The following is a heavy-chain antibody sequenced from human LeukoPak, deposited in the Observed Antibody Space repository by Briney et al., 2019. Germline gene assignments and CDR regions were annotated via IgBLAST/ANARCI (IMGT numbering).Heavy chain of an antibody. CDR2: ISYDGSNK. CDR3: ARGRFRYFDWYGNFDY. Sequence: GGSLRLSCVASEFTFSNYVMSWVRQAPGKGLEWVAVISYDGSNKYYADSVKGRFTISRDNSKNTLYLQMNSLRAEDTAVYYCARGRFRYFDWYGNFDYWGQGTLVTVSS. V-gene: IGHV3-30*19. CDR1: EFTFSNYV. J-gene: IGHJ4*02. D-gene: IGHD3-9*01.